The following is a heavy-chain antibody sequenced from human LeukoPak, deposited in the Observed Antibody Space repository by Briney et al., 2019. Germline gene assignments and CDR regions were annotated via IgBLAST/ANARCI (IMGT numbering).Heavy chain of an antibody. V-gene: IGHV3-7*03. CDR2: IKEDGSEK. D-gene: IGHD3-3*01. Sequence: GGSLRLSCAASGFSFSGYWMTWVRQAPGKGLEWVANIKEDGSEKYYADFVKGRFTISRDKAKNSVDLQMNRLRAEDTAVYYCARRGYTDYWGKGTLVTVS. J-gene: IGHJ4*02. CDR1: GFSFSGYW. CDR3: ARRGYTDY.